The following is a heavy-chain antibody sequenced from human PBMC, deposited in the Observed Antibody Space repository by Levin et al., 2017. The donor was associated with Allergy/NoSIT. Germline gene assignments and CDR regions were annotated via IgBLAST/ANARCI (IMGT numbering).Heavy chain of an antibody. CDR3: ARSLQTDLESKGLADH. J-gene: IGHJ4*02. Sequence: SQTLSLTCTVSGGSISSYYWSWIRQPPGKGLEWIGYIYYSGSTNYNPSLKSRVTISVDTSKNQFSLKLSSVTAADTAVYYCARSLQTDLESKGLADHGAQGTLVTVSS. V-gene: IGHV4-59*01. CDR2: IYYSGST. CDR1: GGSISSYY. D-gene: IGHD1-1*01.